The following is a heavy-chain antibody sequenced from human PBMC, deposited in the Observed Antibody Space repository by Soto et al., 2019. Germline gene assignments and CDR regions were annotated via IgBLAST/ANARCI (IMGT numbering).Heavy chain of an antibody. CDR1: GYTFTSYG. Sequence: ASVKVSCKASGYTFTSYGISWVRQAPGQGLEWMGWISAYNGNTNYAQKLQGRVTMTTDTSTSTAYMELRSLRSDDTAVYYCAISDLIIATRGAFDIWAQGTMDTGSS. CDR3: AISDLIIATRGAFDI. J-gene: IGHJ3*02. CDR2: ISAYNGNT. V-gene: IGHV1-18*01.